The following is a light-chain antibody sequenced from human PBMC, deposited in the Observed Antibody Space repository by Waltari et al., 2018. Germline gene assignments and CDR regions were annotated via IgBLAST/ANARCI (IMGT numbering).Light chain of an antibody. CDR2: SHTASDKNK. CDR3: LVWPGPSVV. Sequence: PVLSQARPLSAPLGPSPSPPCTFPSNPAVHSYPDLWYQLNPGSPPRYLLCSHTASDKNKGQGSGVPSRFSGSRDDSTNTAILLISGLQSEDEADYYCLVWPGPSVVFGGGTKLTVL. V-gene: IGLV5-37*01. CDR1: SNPAVHSYP. J-gene: IGLJ2*01.